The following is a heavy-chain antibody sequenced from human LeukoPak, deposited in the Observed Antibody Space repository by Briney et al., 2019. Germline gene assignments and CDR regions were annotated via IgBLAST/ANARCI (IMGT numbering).Heavy chain of an antibody. CDR2: ISYDGSNK. V-gene: IGHV3-30*04. J-gene: IGHJ6*02. CDR1: GFTFSSYA. D-gene: IGHD6-13*01. Sequence: GGSLRLSCAASGFTFSSYAIHWVRQAPGKGLEWVAVISYDGSNKYYADSVKGRFTISRDNAKNSLYLQMNSLRAEDTAVYYCARFSSSWYKYYYYGMDVWGQGTTVTVSS. CDR3: ARFSSSWYKYYYYGMDV.